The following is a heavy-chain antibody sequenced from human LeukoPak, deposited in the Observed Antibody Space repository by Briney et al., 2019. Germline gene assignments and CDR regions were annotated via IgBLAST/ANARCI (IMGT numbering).Heavy chain of an antibody. CDR2: ISSSGSTI. D-gene: IGHD2-15*01. V-gene: IGHV3-48*03. CDR3: ARGLILVVAAKGYYFDY. J-gene: IGHJ4*02. Sequence: GGSLRLSCAASGFTFSSYEMNWVRQAPGKGLEWVSYISSSGSTIYYADSVKGRFTISRDNAKNSLYLQMNSLRAEDTAAYYCARGLILVVAAKGYYFDYWGQGTLVTVSS. CDR1: GFTFSSYE.